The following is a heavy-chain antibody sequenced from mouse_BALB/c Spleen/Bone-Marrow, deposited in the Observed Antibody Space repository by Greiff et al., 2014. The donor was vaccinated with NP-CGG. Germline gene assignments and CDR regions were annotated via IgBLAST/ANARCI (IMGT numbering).Heavy chain of an antibody. V-gene: IGHV2-6-7*01. Sequence: QGQLKGSGPGLGAPSQSLSITCTVSGVSLTGYGVKWGRPPPGKGLGWLGMIWGDGSTDYNSALKSRLSISKDNSKSQVFLKMNSLQTDDTARYYCARDGGYGWFAYWGQGTLVTVSA. CDR2: IWGDGST. CDR3: ARDGGYGWFAY. CDR1: GVSLTGYG. D-gene: IGHD2-2*01. J-gene: IGHJ3*01.